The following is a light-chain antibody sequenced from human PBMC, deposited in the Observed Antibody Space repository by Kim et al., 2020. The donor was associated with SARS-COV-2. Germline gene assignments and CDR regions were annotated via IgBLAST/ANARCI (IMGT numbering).Light chain of an antibody. CDR2: GNN. CDR3: GVWDDSLSGHWV. J-gene: IGLJ3*02. Sequence: RVIISCSGTRSNIGSNAVSWYQQVPGTAPKLLIYGNNQRPSGVPDRFSGSKSGTSASLAISGLQSEDEADYYCGVWDDSLSGHWVFGGGTQLTVL. CDR1: RSNIGSNA. V-gene: IGLV1-44*01.